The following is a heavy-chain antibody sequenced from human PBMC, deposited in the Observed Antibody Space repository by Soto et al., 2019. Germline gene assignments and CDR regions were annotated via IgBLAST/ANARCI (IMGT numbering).Heavy chain of an antibody. CDR3: ARANILTGYSDTFDI. CDR1: GDSISSDY. D-gene: IGHD3-9*01. CDR2: IYFGGSA. V-gene: IGHV4-59*01. Sequence: ASETLSLTCTVSGDSISSDYWAWIRQTPGKGLEWIAFIYFGGSASYNPSLASRASTSADTSHNQLSLRLSSVTAADTAVYYCARANILTGYSDTFDIWGQGTMVT. J-gene: IGHJ3*02.